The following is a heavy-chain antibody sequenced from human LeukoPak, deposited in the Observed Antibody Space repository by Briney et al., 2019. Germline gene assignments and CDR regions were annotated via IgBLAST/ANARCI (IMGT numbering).Heavy chain of an antibody. CDR2: INHSGST. CDR1: GGSISSSSYY. J-gene: IGHJ4*02. V-gene: IGHV4-39*07. Sequence: SETLSLTCTVSGGSISSSSYYWGWIRQPPGKGLEWIGSINHSGSTNYNPSLKSRVTISVDTSKNQFSLKLSSVTAADTAVYYCARGYPYSSSDPTDYWGQGTLVTVSS. D-gene: IGHD6-13*01. CDR3: ARGYPYSSSDPTDY.